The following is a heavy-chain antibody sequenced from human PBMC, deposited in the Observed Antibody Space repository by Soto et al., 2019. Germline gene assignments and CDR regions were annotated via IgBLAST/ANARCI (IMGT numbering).Heavy chain of an antibody. D-gene: IGHD2-21*02. V-gene: IGHV1-69*01. Sequence: QVQLVQSGAEVQKPGSSVKVSCKASGGTFSSYAISWVRQAPGQGLEWMGGIIPIVGKANYARKFQGRVTITADESTSTAYMELSSLRSEYTAVYYCWSAFVCGGDCFNWFDPWGQGTLVTVSS. J-gene: IGHJ5*02. CDR2: IIPIVGKA. CDR3: WSAFVCGGDCFNWFDP. CDR1: GGTFSSYA.